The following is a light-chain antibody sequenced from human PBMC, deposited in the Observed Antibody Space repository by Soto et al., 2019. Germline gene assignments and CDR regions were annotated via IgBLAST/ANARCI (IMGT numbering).Light chain of an antibody. Sequence: QSALTQPPSASGSPGQSVIISCTGTSSDVGRYNYVSWYQQHPGKAPKLMIYEVTKRPSGVPDRFSGSKSGNTASLTVSGLQAEDEADYYCCSHAGGNGYVFGTGTKLTVL. CDR1: SSDVGRYNY. V-gene: IGLV2-8*01. CDR3: CSHAGGNGYV. J-gene: IGLJ1*01. CDR2: EVT.